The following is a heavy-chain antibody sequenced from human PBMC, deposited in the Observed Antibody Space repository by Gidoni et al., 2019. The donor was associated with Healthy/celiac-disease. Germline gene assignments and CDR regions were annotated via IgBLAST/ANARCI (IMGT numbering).Heavy chain of an antibody. CDR3: ARAVLWFGESNNWFDP. V-gene: IGHV1-3*01. J-gene: IGHJ5*02. D-gene: IGHD3-10*01. Sequence: QVQLVQSGAEVKKPGASVKVSCKASGYTFTSYAMHWVRQAPGQRLEWMGWINAGNGNTKYSQKFQGRVTITRDTSSSTAYMELSSLRSEDTAVYYCARAVLWFGESNNWFDPWGQGTLVTVSS. CDR2: INAGNGNT. CDR1: GYTFTSYA.